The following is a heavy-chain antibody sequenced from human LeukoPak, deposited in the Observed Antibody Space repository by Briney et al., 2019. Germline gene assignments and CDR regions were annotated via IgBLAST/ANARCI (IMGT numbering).Heavy chain of an antibody. D-gene: IGHD3-10*01. J-gene: IGHJ5*02. CDR1: GYTLTELS. CDR3: ATRTEGMSWFDP. CDR2: FDPEDGET. V-gene: IGHV1-24*01. Sequence: VSVKVSCKVSGYTLTELSMHWVRQAPGKGLEWMGGFDPEDGETIYAQKFQGRVTMTEDTSTDTVYMELSSLRSEDTAVYYCATRTEGMSWFDPWGQGTLVTVSS.